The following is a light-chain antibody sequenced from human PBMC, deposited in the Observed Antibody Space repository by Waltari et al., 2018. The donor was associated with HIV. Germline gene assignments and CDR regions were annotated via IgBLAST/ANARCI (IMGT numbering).Light chain of an antibody. CDR2: ESY. V-gene: IGLV6-57*01. J-gene: IGLJ3*02. CDR3: QSYDTNKNWV. CDR1: SGSIAGNY. Sequence: PGKTVTISCTRSSGSIAGNYVQWFQRRPVSSPTTVIYESYFRTSGVPARFSGSIDRSSNSASLTISGLKTEDEADYYCQSYDTNKNWVFGGGTKLTVL.